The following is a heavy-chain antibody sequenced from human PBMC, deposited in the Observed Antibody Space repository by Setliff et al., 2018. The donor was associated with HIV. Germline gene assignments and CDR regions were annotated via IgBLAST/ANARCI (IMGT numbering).Heavy chain of an antibody. J-gene: IGHJ5*02. D-gene: IGHD6-13*01. CDR2: ISYSGTT. V-gene: IGHV4-59*12. Sequence: KASETLSLTCTVSGGSISSYYWSWIRQPPGKGLEWIGHISYSGTTNYNPSPKSRVTISVDTSKNQFSLKLSSVTAADTAVYYCARDIQAAGTGWFDPWGQGTLV. CDR1: GGSISSYY. CDR3: ARDIQAAGTGWFDP.